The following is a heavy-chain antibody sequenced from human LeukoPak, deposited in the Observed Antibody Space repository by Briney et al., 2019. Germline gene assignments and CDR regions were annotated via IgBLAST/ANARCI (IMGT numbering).Heavy chain of an antibody. V-gene: IGHV3-23*01. CDR2: ISGSGGST. D-gene: IGHD3-3*01. J-gene: IGHJ6*03. CDR3: ARKSRDDFWSGYQLYYYYYYMDV. Sequence: GGTLRLSCAASGFTFSSYGMSWVRQAPGKGLEWVSAISGSGGSTYYADSVKGRFTISRDNSKNTLYLQMNSLRAEDTAVYYCARKSRDDFWSGYQLYYYYYYMDVWGKGTTVTVSS. CDR1: GFTFSSYG.